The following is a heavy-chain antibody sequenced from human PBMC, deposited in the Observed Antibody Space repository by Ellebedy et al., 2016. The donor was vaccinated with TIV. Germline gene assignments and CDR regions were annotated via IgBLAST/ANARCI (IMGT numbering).Heavy chain of an antibody. CDR1: GFTFSNNY. CDR2: IKQDGTEK. V-gene: IGHV3-7*03. CDR3: ARGPLGSPHYYLDV. D-gene: IGHD3-16*01. Sequence: GESLKISCAASGFTFSNNYMSWVRQAPGKGLEWVANIKQDGTEKYYVDSVKGRFTISRDNAKNSLYLQMNSLRAEDTAVYYCARGPLGSPHYYLDVWGGGTAVSVSS. J-gene: IGHJ6*03.